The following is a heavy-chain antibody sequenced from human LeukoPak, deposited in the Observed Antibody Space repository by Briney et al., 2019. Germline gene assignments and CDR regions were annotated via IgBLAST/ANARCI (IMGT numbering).Heavy chain of an antibody. V-gene: IGHV4-34*01. CDR1: GGSFSGYY. Sequence: PSETLSLTCAVYGGSFSGYYWSWIRQPPGKGLGWIGEINHSGSTNYNPSLKSRVTISVDTSKNQFSLKLSSVTAADTAVYYCARRDGYNSINWFDPWGQGTLVTFSS. CDR3: ARRDGYNSINWFDP. J-gene: IGHJ5*02. CDR2: INHSGST. D-gene: IGHD5-24*01.